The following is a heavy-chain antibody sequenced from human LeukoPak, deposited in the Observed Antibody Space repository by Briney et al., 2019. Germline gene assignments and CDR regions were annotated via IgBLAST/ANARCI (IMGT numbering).Heavy chain of an antibody. V-gene: IGHV5-51*01. D-gene: IGHD4-17*01. CDR2: IYPGDSNT. CDR3: AGARHGDYRWDY. Sequence: GESLEISCKGSGYSFTSYWIGWVRQMPGKGLEWMGIIYPGDSNTKYSPSFQGQVTISADKSISTAYLQWSGLKASDTAMYYCAGARHGDYRWDYWGQGTLVTVSS. J-gene: IGHJ4*02. CDR1: GYSFTSYW.